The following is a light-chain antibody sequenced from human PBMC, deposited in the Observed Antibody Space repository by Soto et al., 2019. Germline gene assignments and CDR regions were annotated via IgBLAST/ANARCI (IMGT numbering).Light chain of an antibody. J-gene: IGLJ1*01. CDR3: QVWDSSSDHHV. CDR2: DDD. Sequence: SYELTQPPSVSVAPGQTARITCGGNNIGSKTVHWYQQKPGQAPVLVVYDDDARPSGIPERFSGSNSGNTATLTISRVEAGDEADYYCQVWDSSSDHHVFGTGTKVTVL. V-gene: IGLV3-21*02. CDR1: NIGSKT.